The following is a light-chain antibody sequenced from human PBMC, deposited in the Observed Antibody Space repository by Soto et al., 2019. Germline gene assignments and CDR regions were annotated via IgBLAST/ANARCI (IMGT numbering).Light chain of an antibody. J-gene: IGLJ2*01. CDR1: SSNIGAGYD. CDR3: QSFDSTLSAVV. CDR2: SNT. Sequence: QSVLTQPPSVSGAPGQRVTISCTGSSSNIGAGYDVHWYQQLPGTAPKLLIYSNTNRPSGVPDRFSGSKSGTSGSLAITGLQAEDEADYYCQSFDSTLSAVVFGGGTKVTVL. V-gene: IGLV1-40*01.